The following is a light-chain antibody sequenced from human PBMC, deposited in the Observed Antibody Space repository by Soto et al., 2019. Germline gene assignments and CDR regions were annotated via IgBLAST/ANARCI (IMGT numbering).Light chain of an antibody. CDR2: GAS. J-gene: IGKJ2*01. Sequence: EIVLTQSPGALSLSPGERATLSCRASQSVSSNYLAWYQQKPGQAPRLLIYGASSSATGIPDRFSGSGSGTDFTLTISRLEPEDFAVYYCQQYDTSPMYTFGQGTKLEIK. CDR3: QQYDTSPMYT. V-gene: IGKV3-20*01. CDR1: QSVSSNY.